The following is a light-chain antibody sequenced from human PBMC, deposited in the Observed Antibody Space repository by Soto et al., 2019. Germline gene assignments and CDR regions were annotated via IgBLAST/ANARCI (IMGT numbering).Light chain of an antibody. V-gene: IGKV3-20*01. J-gene: IGKJ1*01. CDR1: RSVSSSY. CDR3: QQYGSSPQT. CDR2: GPS. Sequence: EIVLTQSPGTLSLSPGERATLSCRASRSVSSSYLAWYQQKPGEAPRLLIYGPSSRDTGIPDRFSGSVSGTDFTLTISSLQPEDFAVYYCQQYGSSPQTFGQGTKVEIK.